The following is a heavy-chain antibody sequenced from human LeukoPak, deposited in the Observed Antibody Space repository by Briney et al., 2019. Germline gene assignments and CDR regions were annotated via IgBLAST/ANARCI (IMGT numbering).Heavy chain of an antibody. CDR1: GGSISSSSYY. CDR2: IYYSGST. D-gene: IGHD3-16*01. CDR3: ARAAPGPWGQRIDY. Sequence: PSETLSLTCTVSGGSISSSSYYWGWIRQPPGTGLEWLGSIYYSGSTYYNPSLKSRVTISVDTSKNQFSLKLSSVTAADTAVYYCARAAPGPWGQRIDYWGQGTLVTVSS. V-gene: IGHV4-39*07. J-gene: IGHJ4*02.